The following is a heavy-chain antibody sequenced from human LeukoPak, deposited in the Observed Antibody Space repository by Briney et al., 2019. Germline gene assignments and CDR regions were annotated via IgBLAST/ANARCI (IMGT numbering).Heavy chain of an antibody. CDR3: ARDRLGYSSSWYGLDY. CDR1: GGSISSYY. J-gene: IGHJ4*02. CDR2: IYYSGST. Sequence: PSETLSLTCTVSGGSISSYYWSWIRQPPGKGLEWIGYIYYSGSTNYNPSLKSRVTISVDASKNQSSLKLSSVTAADTAVYYCARDRLGYSSSWYGLDYWGQGTLVTVSS. V-gene: IGHV4-59*01. D-gene: IGHD6-13*01.